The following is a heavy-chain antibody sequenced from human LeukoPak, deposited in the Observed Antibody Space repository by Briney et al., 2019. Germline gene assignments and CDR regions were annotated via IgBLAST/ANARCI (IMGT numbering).Heavy chain of an antibody. CDR2: ISYDGSNK. CDR3: ARKGRDYYDSSGQCLY. Sequence: GGSLRLSCAASGFTFSSYAMHWVRQAPGKGLEWVAVISYDGSNKYYADSVKGRFTISRDNSKNTLYLQMNSLRAEDTAVYYCARKGRDYYDSSGQCLYWGQGTLVTVSS. D-gene: IGHD3-22*01. J-gene: IGHJ4*02. CDR1: GFTFSSYA. V-gene: IGHV3-30-3*01.